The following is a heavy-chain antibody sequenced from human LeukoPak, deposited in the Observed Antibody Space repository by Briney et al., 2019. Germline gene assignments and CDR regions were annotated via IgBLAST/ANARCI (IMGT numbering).Heavy chain of an antibody. CDR1: GISLSNYA. CDR3: AKRGVVIRGILVIGYHQEAYHYDF. Sequence: PGGSLRLSCVVSGISLSNYAMTWVRQAPGRGLEWVSYISERGGSTTYADSVKGRFTTSRDTSLNTLYLQMNNLRGEDTAVYFCAKRGVVIRGILVIGYHQEAYHYDFWGQGVLVTVSS. V-gene: IGHV3-23*01. CDR2: ISERGGST. J-gene: IGHJ4*02. D-gene: IGHD3-10*01.